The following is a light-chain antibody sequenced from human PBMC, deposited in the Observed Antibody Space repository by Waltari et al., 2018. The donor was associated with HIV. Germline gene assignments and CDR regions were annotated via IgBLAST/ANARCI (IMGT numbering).Light chain of an antibody. J-gene: IGKJ1*01. V-gene: IGKV4-1*01. CDR3: QQYYSAWT. CDR2: WAS. CDR1: QSVLYSSDNKNY. Sequence: IVLTQSPDSLAVSLGERVTINCKSSQSVLYSSDNKNYLAWYQQKPGQSPKLLIYWASTRESGVPDRFSGSGSGTHFTLTISSLQAEDVAVYFCQQYYSAWTFGQGTKVEIK.